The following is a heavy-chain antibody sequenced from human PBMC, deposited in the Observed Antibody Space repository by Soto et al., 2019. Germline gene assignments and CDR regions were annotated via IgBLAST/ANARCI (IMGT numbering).Heavy chain of an antibody. V-gene: IGHV3-33*01. Sequence: QVQLVESGGGVVQPGRSLRLSCAASGFTFSHYGIDWVRQAPGKGLEWVAGVWYDGSKQYYADSVKGRFTVFRDNSKNTVYLQMNSLRPEDTAVYYCPRDNDRSGHFSYFHYWGQGILVTVSS. CDR1: GFTFSHYG. D-gene: IGHD3-22*01. J-gene: IGHJ4*02. CDR2: VWYDGSKQ. CDR3: PRDNDRSGHFSYFHY.